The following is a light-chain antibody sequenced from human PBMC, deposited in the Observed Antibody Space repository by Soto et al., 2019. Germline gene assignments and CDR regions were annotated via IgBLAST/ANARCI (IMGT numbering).Light chain of an antibody. V-gene: IGLV1-40*01. CDR2: GNS. Sequence: QSVLTQPPSVSGAPGQRVTISCTGSSSNIGAGYDVHWYQQLPGTAPKLLIYGNSNRPSGVPDRFSGSKSGTSASLAITGLKAEDEADYYCQSYDSSPSGLVFGGGTQLTVL. J-gene: IGLJ2*01. CDR1: SSNIGAGYD. CDR3: QSYDSSPSGLV.